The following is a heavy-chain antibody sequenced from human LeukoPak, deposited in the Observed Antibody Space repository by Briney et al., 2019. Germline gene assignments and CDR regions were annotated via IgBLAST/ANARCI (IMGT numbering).Heavy chain of an antibody. V-gene: IGHV4-59*11. D-gene: IGHD4-11*01. J-gene: IGHJ6*03. CDR1: GGSISSHY. CDR3: ARAGSNYGYYYYYMDV. CDR2: IYYSGST. Sequence: SETLSLTCTVSGGSISSHYWSWIRQPPGKGLEWIGYIYYSGSTNYNPSLKSRVTISVDTSKNQFSLKLSSVTAADTAVYYCARAGSNYGYYYYYMDVWGKGTTDTVSS.